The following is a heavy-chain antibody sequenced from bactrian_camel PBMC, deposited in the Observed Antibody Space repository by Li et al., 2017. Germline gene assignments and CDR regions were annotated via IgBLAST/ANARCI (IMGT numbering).Heavy chain of an antibody. CDR2: PSTVGGT. D-gene: IGHD5*01. CDR1: GITTDEAD. CDR3: AVNRGLLRRRSCRDIGGY. V-gene: IGHV3S53*01. Sequence: HVQLVESGGGTVQAGGSLRLSCTASGITTDEADMGWYRQRPGNQCELVAKPSTVGGTDFPNSEIERFTISWNNAKNTVYLQMNSLTPEDTAVYYCAVNRGLLRRRSCRDIGGYWGQGTQVTVS. J-gene: IGHJ4*01.